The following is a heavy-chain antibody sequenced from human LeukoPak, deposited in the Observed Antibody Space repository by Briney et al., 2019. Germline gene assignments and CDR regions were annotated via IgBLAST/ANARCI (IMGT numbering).Heavy chain of an antibody. V-gene: IGHV3-7*01. Sequence: QAGGPVSLFCAVSGFNFRNYWVTWVRETPGKGLEFVANINRDGSVKNYVDSVKGRFTISRDNAKNSLYLQMSSLRVDDTSIYYCARDPGYSSFDYWGQGTLVTVSS. D-gene: IGHD5-12*01. CDR1: GFNFRNYW. CDR2: INRDGSVK. CDR3: ARDPGYSSFDY. J-gene: IGHJ4*02.